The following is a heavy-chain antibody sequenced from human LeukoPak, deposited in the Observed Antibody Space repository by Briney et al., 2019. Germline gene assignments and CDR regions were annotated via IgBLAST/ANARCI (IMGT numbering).Heavy chain of an antibody. CDR1: GYTFSNYA. D-gene: IGHD6-6*01. V-gene: IGHV3-23*01. CDR3: AKRVPYSSSSVYFDN. Sequence: GGSLRLSCAASGYTFSNYAMTWVRQAPGKGLEWVSAISGSDGSTYYSDSVTGRFTISRDNSKNTLYLQMTSLRTDDTAVYYCAKRVPYSSSSVYFDNWGQGTLVTVSS. J-gene: IGHJ4*02. CDR2: ISGSDGST.